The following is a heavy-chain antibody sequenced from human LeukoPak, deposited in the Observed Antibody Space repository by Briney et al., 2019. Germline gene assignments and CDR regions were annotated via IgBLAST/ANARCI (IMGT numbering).Heavy chain of an antibody. Sequence: SETLSLACTVSGGSISSSSYYWGWIRQPPGKGLEWIGSIYYSGSTYYNPSLKSRVTISVDTSKNQFSLKLSSVTAADTAVYYCTRGSIAYYYMDVWGKGTTVTISS. J-gene: IGHJ6*03. D-gene: IGHD3-22*01. V-gene: IGHV4-39*07. CDR3: TRGSIAYYYMDV. CDR2: IYYSGST. CDR1: GGSISSSSYY.